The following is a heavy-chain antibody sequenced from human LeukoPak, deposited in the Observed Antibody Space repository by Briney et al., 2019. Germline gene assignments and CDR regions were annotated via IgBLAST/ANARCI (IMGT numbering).Heavy chain of an antibody. D-gene: IGHD1-26*01. CDR3: ARVLVGGSYYEKWHAFDI. J-gene: IGHJ3*02. V-gene: IGHV4-30-4*08. CDR1: GGSISSGDYY. Sequence: NSSQTLSLTCTVSGGSISSGDYYWSWIRQPPGKGLERIGYIYYSGSTYYNPSLKSRVTISVDTSKNQFSLKLSSVTAADTAVYYCARVLVGGSYYEKWHAFDIWGQGTMVTVSS. CDR2: IYYSGST.